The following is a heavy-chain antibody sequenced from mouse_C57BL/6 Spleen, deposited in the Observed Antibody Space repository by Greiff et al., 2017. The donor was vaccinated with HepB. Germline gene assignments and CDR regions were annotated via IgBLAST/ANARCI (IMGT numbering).Heavy chain of an antibody. Sequence: VQLQQSGPGLVKPSQSLSLTCSVTGYSITSGYYWNWIRQFPGNKLEWMGYISYDGSNNYNPSLKNRISITRDTSKNQFFLKLNSVTTEDTATYYCARDGDYGSSDYWGQGTTLTVSS. CDR1: GYSITSGYY. CDR2: ISYDGSN. CDR3: ARDGDYGSSDY. J-gene: IGHJ2*01. D-gene: IGHD1-1*01. V-gene: IGHV3-6*01.